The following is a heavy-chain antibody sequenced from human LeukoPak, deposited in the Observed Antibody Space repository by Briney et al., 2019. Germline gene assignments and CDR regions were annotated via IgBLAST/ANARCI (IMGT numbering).Heavy chain of an antibody. D-gene: IGHD6-13*01. Sequence: SQTLSLTCAISGDSVSSNSAAWNWIRQSPSRGLEWLGRTYYRSKWYNDYAVSVKSRITINPDTSKNQFSLQLNSVTPEDTAVYYCARDAGYSSSWGNNWFDPWGQGTLVTVSS. J-gene: IGHJ5*02. CDR2: TYYRSKWYN. CDR3: ARDAGYSSSWGNNWFDP. CDR1: GDSVSSNSAA. V-gene: IGHV6-1*01.